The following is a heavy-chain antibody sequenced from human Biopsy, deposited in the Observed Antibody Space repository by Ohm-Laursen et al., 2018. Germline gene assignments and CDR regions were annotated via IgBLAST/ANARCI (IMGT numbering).Heavy chain of an antibody. Sequence: ASVKVSCKASGFSFTGYYIHWVRQAPGQGLEWMGWISPKSGGANYAQKFQGDITMTKNTSMSTAYMEMSRLRSDDTAVYYCALQSVAQMKNFDYWGQGTLVTVSS. CDR2: ISPKSGGA. CDR3: ALQSVAQMKNFDY. V-gene: IGHV1-2*02. CDR1: GFSFTGYY. J-gene: IGHJ4*02. D-gene: IGHD6-19*01.